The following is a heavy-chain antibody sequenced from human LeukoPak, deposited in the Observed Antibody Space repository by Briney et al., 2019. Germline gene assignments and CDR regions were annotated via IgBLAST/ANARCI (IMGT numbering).Heavy chain of an antibody. D-gene: IGHD3-9*01. CDR3: ARAYDILTGYDDY. Sequence: GTLSLTCAVSGGSISSSNWWSWVRQAPGKGLEWVSSISSSSSYIYYADSVRGRFTISRDNAKNSLYLQMNSLRAEDTAVYYCARAYDILTGYDDYWGQGTLVTVSS. CDR2: ISSSSSYI. CDR1: GGSISSSN. J-gene: IGHJ4*02. V-gene: IGHV3-21*01.